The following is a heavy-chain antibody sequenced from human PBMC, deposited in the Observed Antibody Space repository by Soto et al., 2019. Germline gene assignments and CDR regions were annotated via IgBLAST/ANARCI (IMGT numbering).Heavy chain of an antibody. D-gene: IGHD5-12*01. Sequence: ASVKVSCKASGYTFTSYGISWVRQAPGQGLEWMGWISAYNGNTKYAQKLQGRVTMTTDTSTSTAYMELRSLRSDDTAVYYCAARGYSGYDLPFDYWGQGTLVTVSS. CDR2: ISAYNGNT. J-gene: IGHJ4*02. CDR3: AARGYSGYDLPFDY. CDR1: GYTFTSYG. V-gene: IGHV1-18*01.